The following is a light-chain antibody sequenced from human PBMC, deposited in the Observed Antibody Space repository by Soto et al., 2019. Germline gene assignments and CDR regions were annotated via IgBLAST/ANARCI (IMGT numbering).Light chain of an antibody. CDR2: GNS. V-gene: IGLV1-40*01. CDR1: SSNIGAGYD. CDR3: QSYDSSLDYV. Sequence: QSVLTQPPSVSGAPGQRVTISCTGSSSNIGAGYDVHWYQQLPGTAPKLLIYGNSNRPSGVPDRFSGSKSGTSASLAITGLQAEDEADYSCQSYDSSLDYVFGTGTKVTVL. J-gene: IGLJ1*01.